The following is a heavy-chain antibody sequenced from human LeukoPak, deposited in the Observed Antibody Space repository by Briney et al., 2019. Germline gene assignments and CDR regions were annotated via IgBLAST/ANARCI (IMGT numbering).Heavy chain of an antibody. V-gene: IGHV4-4*07. J-gene: IGHJ6*02. CDR2: IYTSGST. Sequence: SETLSLTCTVSGGSISSYYWSWIRQPAGKGLEWIGRIYTSGSTNYNPSLKSRVTMSVDTSKNQFSLKLSSVTAADTAVYYCARGPIDGSYYYCGMDVWGQGTTVTVSS. CDR3: ARGPIDGSYYYCGMDV. CDR1: GGSISSYY. D-gene: IGHD2-15*01.